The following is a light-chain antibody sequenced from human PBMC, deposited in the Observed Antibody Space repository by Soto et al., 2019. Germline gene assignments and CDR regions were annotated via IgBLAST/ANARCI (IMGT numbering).Light chain of an antibody. CDR3: QQYNTYPSST. CDR2: KAS. J-gene: IGKJ1*01. CDR1: QSISTW. Sequence: DIQMTQSPSTLSASVGDRVTITCRASQSISTWLAWYQQKPGKAPKLLIYKASSLESGVPSRFTGSGSGTEFTLTISSLQPADFATYYCQQYNTYPSSTFGQGTKVEIE. V-gene: IGKV1-5*03.